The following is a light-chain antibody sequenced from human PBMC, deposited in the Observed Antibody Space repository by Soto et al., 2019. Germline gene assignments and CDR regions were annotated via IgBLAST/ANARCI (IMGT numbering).Light chain of an antibody. Sequence: DIVMTQSPLSLPVTPGEPASISCRSSQSLLHSNAYNDLDWYLQKPGQSPQLLIYLGSNRASGVPDRFSGSGSGTDFTLKISRVEAEDVGVYYCMQPLQSWTFGQGTKVEIK. CDR1: QSLLHSNAYND. CDR3: MQPLQSWT. V-gene: IGKV2-28*01. CDR2: LGS. J-gene: IGKJ1*01.